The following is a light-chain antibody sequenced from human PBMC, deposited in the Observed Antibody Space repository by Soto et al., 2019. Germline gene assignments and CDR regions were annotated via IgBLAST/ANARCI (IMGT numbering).Light chain of an antibody. Sequence: DIRMTQSPSTLSASIGDRVTITCRASVSVNRWLAWYQQKPGKTPKLLIYQASTLESGVPSRFSGGGSGTEITPTISSLQPDDFATYYCQQYNANSQAFGQGTKVEIK. CDR3: QQYNANSQA. J-gene: IGKJ1*01. CDR2: QAS. V-gene: IGKV1-5*03. CDR1: VSVNRW.